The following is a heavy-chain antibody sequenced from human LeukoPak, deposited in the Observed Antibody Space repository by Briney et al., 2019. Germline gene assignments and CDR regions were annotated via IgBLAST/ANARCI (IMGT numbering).Heavy chain of an antibody. D-gene: IGHD3-22*01. V-gene: IGHV3-23*01. Sequence: GGSLRLSCVASGFTFSNNAANWFRQAPGKGLEWVSAINVNSGSTYYADSVKGRFTISRDNSNNTLYLQMNSLRAEDTAVYYCAKDGRARYYYDSSGYPSYFQHWGQGTLVTVSS. CDR1: GFTFSNNA. CDR3: AKDGRARYYYDSSGYPSYFQH. CDR2: INVNSGST. J-gene: IGHJ1*01.